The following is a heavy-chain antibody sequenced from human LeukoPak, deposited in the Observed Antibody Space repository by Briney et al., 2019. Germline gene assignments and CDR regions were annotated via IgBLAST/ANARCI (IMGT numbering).Heavy chain of an antibody. D-gene: IGHD5-12*01. CDR3: ARGSFSSGYDNWFDP. CDR1: GYTFTSYG. V-gene: IGHV1-18*01. Sequence: ASVKVSCKASGYTFTSYGISWVRQAPGQGLEWMGWISAYNGNTNYAQKLQGRVTMTTDTSTSTAYMELRSLRSDDTAVYYCARGSFSSGYDNWFDPWGQGTLVTVSS. CDR2: ISAYNGNT. J-gene: IGHJ5*02.